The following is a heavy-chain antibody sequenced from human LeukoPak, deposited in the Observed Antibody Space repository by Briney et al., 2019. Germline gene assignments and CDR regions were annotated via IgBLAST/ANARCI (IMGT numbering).Heavy chain of an antibody. CDR2: VKGDGREK. Sequence: QAGGSLRLSCAASGFNFGNSWMSWVRQAPGKGLEWVANVKGDGREKYYVDSVKGRFTISRDNPKNSLYLQMNTLRADDTAVYYCAKSIAARPSYDYWGQGTLVTVSS. J-gene: IGHJ4*02. CDR3: AKSIAARPSYDY. CDR1: GFNFGNSW. D-gene: IGHD6-6*01. V-gene: IGHV3-7*01.